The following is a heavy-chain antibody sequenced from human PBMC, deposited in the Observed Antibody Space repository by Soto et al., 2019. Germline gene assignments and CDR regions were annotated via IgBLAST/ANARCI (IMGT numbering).Heavy chain of an antibody. CDR2: VFRSGSV. CDR1: GGSMTSGSYF. V-gene: IGHV4-61*01. Sequence: PSETLSLTCNVSGGSMTSGSYFWSWIRQPPGKGLEWIGYVFRSGSVNYSPSFKSRVTISIDTSNNQFSPMLKSVTAADTAVYFCARQRKRYFDYWGQGALVTVSS. J-gene: IGHJ4*02. CDR3: ARQRKRYFDY.